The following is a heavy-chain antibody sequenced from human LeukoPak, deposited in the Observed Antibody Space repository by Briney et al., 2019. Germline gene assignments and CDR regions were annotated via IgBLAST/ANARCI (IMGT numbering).Heavy chain of an antibody. CDR3: ARDWYSGSYHHFDY. CDR2: ISPGSSYK. J-gene: IGHJ4*02. CDR1: TFTFSDDY. Sequence: GGSLRLSCTASTFTFSDDYMGWIRQAPGKGPEWVSSISPGSSYKFCADSVEGRFTISRDNAKNTLYLQMNSLRAEDTAVYYCARDWYSGSYHHFDYWGQGTLVTVSS. D-gene: IGHD1-26*01. V-gene: IGHV3-11*06.